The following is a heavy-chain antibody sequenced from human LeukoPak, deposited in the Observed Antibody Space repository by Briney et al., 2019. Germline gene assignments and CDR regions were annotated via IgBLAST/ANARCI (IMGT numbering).Heavy chain of an antibody. CDR1: GYTFGGYA. D-gene: IGHD1-14*01. CDR3: TRDGGTLDL. CDR2: IKSKVFGGAT. Sequence: GGSLRLSCTGSGYTFGGYAMSWVRQSPGEGLEWVSHIKSKVFGGATEYDASVKGRFTISRYDSKSIAYRQRNSLKTEDTGMCYCTRDGGTLDLGGRGT. J-gene: IGHJ4*02. V-gene: IGHV3-49*04.